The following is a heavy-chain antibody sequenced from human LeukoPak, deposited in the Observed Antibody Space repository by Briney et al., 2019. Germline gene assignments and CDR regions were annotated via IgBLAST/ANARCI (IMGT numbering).Heavy chain of an antibody. CDR1: GGSIISYY. V-gene: IGHV4-59*08. CDR2: IYYSGST. J-gene: IGHJ4*02. D-gene: IGHD5-24*01. CDR3: ARYRDDYNDFDY. Sequence: SETLSLTCTVSGGSIISYYWSWIRQPPGKGLEWIGYIYYSGSTNYNPSLKSRVTISVDTSKNQFSLKLSSVTAADTAVYYCARYRDDYNDFDYWGQGTLVTVSS.